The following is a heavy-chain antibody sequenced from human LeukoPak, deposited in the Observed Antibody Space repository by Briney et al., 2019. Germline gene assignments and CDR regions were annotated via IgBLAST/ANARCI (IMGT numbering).Heavy chain of an antibody. CDR1: GYTFTSYA. D-gene: IGHD6-19*01. V-gene: IGHV1-3*01. Sequence: GASVKVSCKASGYTFTSYAMHWVRQAPGQRLEWMGWINAGKGNTKYSQKFQGRVTITRDTSASTAYMELSSLRSEDTAVYYCARDMGQWLVLGYWGQGTLVTVSS. J-gene: IGHJ4*02. CDR2: INAGKGNT. CDR3: ARDMGQWLVLGY.